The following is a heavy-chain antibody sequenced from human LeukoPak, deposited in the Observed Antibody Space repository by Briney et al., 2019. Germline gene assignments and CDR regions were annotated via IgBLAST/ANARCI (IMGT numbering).Heavy chain of an antibody. Sequence: SETLSLTCTVSGGSISSGDYYWSWIRQPPGKGLEWIGYIYYSGSTYYNPSLKSRVTISVDTSKNQFSLKLSSVTAADTAVYYCARERFQLDGGSLFDYWGQGTLVTVSS. CDR3: ARERFQLDGGSLFDY. J-gene: IGHJ4*02. CDR2: IYYSGST. CDR1: GGSISSGDYY. V-gene: IGHV4-30-4*01. D-gene: IGHD2-15*01.